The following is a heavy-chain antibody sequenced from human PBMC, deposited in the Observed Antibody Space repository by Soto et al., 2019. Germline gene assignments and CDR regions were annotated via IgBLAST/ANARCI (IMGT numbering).Heavy chain of an antibody. J-gene: IGHJ5*02. CDR2: SYYSGST. V-gene: IGHV4-61*01. Sequence: QVQLQESGPGLVKPSETLSLTCTVSGGSVSSGIYYLSWIRQPPGKGLEWIGYSYYSGSTNFNPSLKSRVTMSVDTSKNQFSLKLRSVTAADTAVYYCASPRSSGWFDPWGQGTLVTVSS. CDR3: ASPRSSGWFDP. CDR1: GGSVSSGIYY. D-gene: IGHD3-22*01.